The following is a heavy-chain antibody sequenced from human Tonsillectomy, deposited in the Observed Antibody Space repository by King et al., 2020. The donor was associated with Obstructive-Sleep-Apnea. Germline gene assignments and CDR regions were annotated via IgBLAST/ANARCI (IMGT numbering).Heavy chain of an antibody. CDR3: STEPLGREYSGRPAYFQY. J-gene: IGHJ1*01. D-gene: IGHD1-26*01. V-gene: IGHV3-15*01. CDR2: VNSNTDGGTT. CDR1: GFTFSNAW. Sequence: VQLVESGGGLVKPGGSLRLSCTASGFTFSNAWMSWVRQVPGKGLEWVGRVNSNTDGGTTDYAAPVKGRLTISRDDSTNTLYLQMTRLKTEDTAIYYCSTEPLGREYSGRPAYFQYWGQGTLVTVSS.